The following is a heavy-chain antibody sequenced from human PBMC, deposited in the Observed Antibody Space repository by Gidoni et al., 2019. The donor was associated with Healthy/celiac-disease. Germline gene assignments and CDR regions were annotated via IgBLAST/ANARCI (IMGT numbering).Heavy chain of an antibody. CDR3: TSNYYDSSGYYYVPLGY. V-gene: IGHV3-73*01. CDR2: IRSKANSYAT. J-gene: IGHJ4*02. CDR1: GFTFSGSV. Sequence: EVQLVESGGGCVQPGGSLKLSCAASGFTFSGSVTHWVRQASGKGLGWVGRIRSKANSYATAYAASVKGRFTISRDDSKNTAYLQMNSLKTEDTAVYYCTSNYYDSSGYYYVPLGYWGQGTLVTVSS. D-gene: IGHD3-22*01.